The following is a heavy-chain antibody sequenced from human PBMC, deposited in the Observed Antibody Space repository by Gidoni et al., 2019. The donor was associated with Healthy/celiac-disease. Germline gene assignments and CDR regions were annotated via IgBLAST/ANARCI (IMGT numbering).Heavy chain of an antibody. J-gene: IGHJ4*02. Sequence: EVQLVESGGGLVKPGGSLRLSCAASGVTFSSYSMNWVRQAPGKGLEWVSSISSSSSYIYYADSVKGRFTISRDNAKNSLYLQMNSLRAEDTAVYYCAATVTKYYFDYWGQGTLVTVSS. CDR3: AATVTKYYFDY. CDR2: ISSSSSYI. V-gene: IGHV3-21*01. D-gene: IGHD4-17*01. CDR1: GVTFSSYS.